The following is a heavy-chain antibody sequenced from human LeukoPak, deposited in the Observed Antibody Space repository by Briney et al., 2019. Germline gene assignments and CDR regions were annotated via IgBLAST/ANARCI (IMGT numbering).Heavy chain of an antibody. Sequence: GGSLRLSCAASGFTVSSNYMSWVRQAPGKGLEWVSIIYCGGATYLADSVKGRFTISRDNSKNTLYLQMNSLRAEDTAVYYCAKSTQYYYDSSGYYPGYWGQGTLVTVSS. V-gene: IGHV3-53*05. CDR2: IYCGGAT. CDR3: AKSTQYYYDSSGYYPGY. CDR1: GFTVSSNY. D-gene: IGHD3-22*01. J-gene: IGHJ4*02.